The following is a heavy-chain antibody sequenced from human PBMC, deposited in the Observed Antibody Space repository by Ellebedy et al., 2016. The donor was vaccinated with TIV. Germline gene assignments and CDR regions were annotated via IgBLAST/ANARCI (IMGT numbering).Heavy chain of an antibody. D-gene: IGHD3-10*01. CDR2: INHGGSV. CDR1: GGSFSGYY. J-gene: IGHJ6*02. V-gene: IGHV4-34*01. CDR3: ARDHYGSLDV. Sequence: SETLSLTXAVYGGSFSGYYWTWIRQSPGKGLEWIGEINHGGSVRYSPSLKSRVSISIDTSKNQFSLRLTALTAADTAVYYCARDHYGSLDVWGQGITVTVSS.